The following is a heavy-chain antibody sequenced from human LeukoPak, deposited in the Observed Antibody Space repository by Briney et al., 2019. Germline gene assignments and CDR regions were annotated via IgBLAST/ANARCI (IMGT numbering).Heavy chain of an antibody. CDR2: MNPNSGNT. CDR3: ARGLRFLERLLLDYYYGMDV. V-gene: IGHV1-8*01. J-gene: IGHJ6*02. Sequence: ASVKVSCKASGYTFTSYDINWVRQTTGQGLEWMGWMNPNSGNTGYAQKFQGRVTMTRNTSISTAYMELSSLRSEDTAVYYCARGLRFLERLLLDYYYGMDVWGQGTTVTVSS. CDR1: GYTFTSYD. D-gene: IGHD3-3*01.